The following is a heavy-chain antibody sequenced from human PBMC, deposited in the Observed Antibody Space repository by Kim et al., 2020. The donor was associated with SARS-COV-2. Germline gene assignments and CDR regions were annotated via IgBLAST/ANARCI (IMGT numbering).Heavy chain of an antibody. CDR2: ISGSGGST. V-gene: IGHV3-23*01. D-gene: IGHD5-18*01. Sequence: GGSLRLSCAASGFTFSSYAMSWVRQAPGKGLEWVSAISGSGGSTYYADSVKGRFTISRDNSKNTLYLQMNSLRAEDTAVYYCAKGGEHGGGYSYGFSANWGQGTLVTVSS. CDR3: AKGGEHGGGYSYGFSAN. CDR1: GFTFSSYA. J-gene: IGHJ4*02.